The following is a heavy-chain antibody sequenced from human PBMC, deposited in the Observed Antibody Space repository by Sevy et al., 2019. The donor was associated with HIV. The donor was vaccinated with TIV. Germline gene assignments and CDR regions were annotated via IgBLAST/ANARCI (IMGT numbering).Heavy chain of an antibody. CDR2: IYHSGST. Sequence: SETLSLTCAVSGYSISSGYYWGWIRRPPGKGLEWIGSIYHSGSTYYNPSLKSRVTISVDTSKNQFSLKLSSVTAADTAGYYCARGQITYYYDSSGGGAGMDVWGQGTTVTVSS. D-gene: IGHD3-22*01. J-gene: IGHJ6*02. CDR1: GYSISSGYY. V-gene: IGHV4-38-2*01. CDR3: ARGQITYYYDSSGGGAGMDV.